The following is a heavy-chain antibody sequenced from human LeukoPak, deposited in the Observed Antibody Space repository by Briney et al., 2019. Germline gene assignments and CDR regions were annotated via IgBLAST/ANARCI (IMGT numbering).Heavy chain of an antibody. CDR2: INHSGST. Sequence: PSETLSLTCAVYGGSFSGYYWSWIRQPPGKGLEWIGEINHSGSTNYNPSLKSRVTISVDTSKNQFSPKLSSVTAADTAVYYCARGRRTGSIFGVVIVRRWFDPWGQGTLVTVSS. V-gene: IGHV4-34*01. D-gene: IGHD3-3*01. CDR3: ARGRRTGSIFGVVIVRRWFDP. J-gene: IGHJ5*02. CDR1: GGSFSGYY.